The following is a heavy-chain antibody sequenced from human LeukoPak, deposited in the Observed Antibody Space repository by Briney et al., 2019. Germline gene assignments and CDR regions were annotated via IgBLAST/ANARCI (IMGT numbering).Heavy chain of an antibody. J-gene: IGHJ5*02. CDR3: ARVKYSSAFDP. CDR1: GYTFTGYY. CDR2: INPNSGGT. V-gene: IGHV1-2*02. Sequence: ATVKVSCKASGYTFTGYYMHWVRQAPGQGLEWMGWINPNSGGTNYAQKFQGRVTVTRDTSISTAYMELSRLRSDDTAVYYCARVKYSSAFDPWGQGTLVTVSS. D-gene: IGHD6-25*01.